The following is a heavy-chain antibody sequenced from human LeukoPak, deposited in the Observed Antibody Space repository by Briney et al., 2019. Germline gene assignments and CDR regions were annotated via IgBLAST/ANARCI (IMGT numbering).Heavy chain of an antibody. Sequence: GGSLTLSCAASGFTFSSYEMNWVRQAPGKGLEWVSYISSSGSTIYYADSVKARFTNSRDNANSSLYLQMNSLRAEDTAVYYCAELGITMIGGVWGKGTTVTISS. CDR1: GFTFSSYE. CDR2: ISSSGSTI. CDR3: AELGITMIGGV. D-gene: IGHD3-10*02. V-gene: IGHV3-48*03. J-gene: IGHJ6*04.